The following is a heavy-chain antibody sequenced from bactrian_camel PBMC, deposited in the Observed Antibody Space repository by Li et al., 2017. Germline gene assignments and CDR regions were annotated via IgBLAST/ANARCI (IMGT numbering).Heavy chain of an antibody. J-gene: IGHJ6*01. CDR3: AAGRALLCDLRPADFGY. Sequence: HVQLVESGGGSAQPGGPLSPSVVASGRITSPYCMGWFRQVPGEEREGVAAIDTDEKTAYADSVKGRFTITRDNSKNALYLQMNSLKPEDTAMYYCAAGRALLCDLRPADFGYWGQGTQVTVS. CDR2: IDTDEKT. V-gene: IGHV3S53*01. CDR1: GRITSPYC.